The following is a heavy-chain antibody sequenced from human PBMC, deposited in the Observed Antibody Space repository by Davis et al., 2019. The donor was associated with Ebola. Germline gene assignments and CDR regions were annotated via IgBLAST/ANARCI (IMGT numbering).Heavy chain of an antibody. CDR1: GGSISSTNYY. CDR2: IFYSGSP. V-gene: IGHV4-39*07. J-gene: IGHJ6*02. D-gene: IGHD6-6*01. Sequence: SETLSLTCTVSGGSISSTNYYWGWIRQPPGQGLEWIGSIFYSGSPYYNPSLKSRVTISVDTSKNQFSLKLSSVTAADTAVYYCARGPVEQLAFLYYYYGMDVWGQGTPVRVSS. CDR3: ARGPVEQLAFLYYYYGMDV.